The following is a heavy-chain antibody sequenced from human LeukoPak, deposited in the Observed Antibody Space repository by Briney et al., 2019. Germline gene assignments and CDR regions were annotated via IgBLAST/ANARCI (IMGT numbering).Heavy chain of an antibody. CDR3: ARGWEGATTFDPLQN. D-gene: IGHD1-26*01. V-gene: IGHV1-46*01. CDR2: INPGGDNT. CDR1: GYTFTKSY. J-gene: IGHJ4*02. Sequence: GASVKVSCKASGYTFTKSYIHWVRQAPGQRLEWMGLINPGGDNTDYAQKFQGRVTMTRDMSTSTVYMELSSLRSEDTAVYYCARGWEGATTFDPLQNWGQGTLVTVSS.